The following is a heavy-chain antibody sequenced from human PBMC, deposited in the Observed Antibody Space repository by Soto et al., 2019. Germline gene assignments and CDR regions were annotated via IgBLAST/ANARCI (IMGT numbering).Heavy chain of an antibody. CDR2: ISAYNGKT. CDR3: ARVSGYCSGGSCYLNY. CDR1: GYTFTSYG. V-gene: IGHV1-18*01. D-gene: IGHD2-15*01. J-gene: IGHJ4*02. Sequence: QVPLVQSGAEVKKPGASVKVSCKASGYTFTSYGISWVRQAPGQGLEWMGWISAYNGKTNYAQKLQGRVTITTDTSTSTAYMELRCLRSDDTAVYYCARVSGYCSGGSCYLNYWGQGTLVTVSS.